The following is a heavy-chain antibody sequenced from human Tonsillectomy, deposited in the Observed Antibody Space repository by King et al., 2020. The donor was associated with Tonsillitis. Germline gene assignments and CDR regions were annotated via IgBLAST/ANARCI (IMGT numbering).Heavy chain of an antibody. Sequence: VQLVESGGGLVKPGGSLRLSCAASGFTFSSYTMNWVRQAPGKGLEWVSSITSSSSYIYYADSVKGRFTISRDNAKNSLYLQMNSLRAEDTAVYYCARDDYYYDSSCYHDYCGQGTLVTVSS. V-gene: IGHV3-21*01. CDR2: ITSSSSYI. J-gene: IGHJ4*02. CDR1: GFTFSSYT. CDR3: ARDDYYYDSSCYHDY. D-gene: IGHD3-22*01.